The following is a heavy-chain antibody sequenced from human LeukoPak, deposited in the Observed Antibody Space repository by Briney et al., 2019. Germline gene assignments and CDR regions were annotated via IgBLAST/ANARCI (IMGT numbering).Heavy chain of an antibody. CDR1: GXSISSYY. Sequence: SETLSLTCTVSGXSISSYYWSWLRQSPGKGLEWIAYIYNSETTYNPSLKSRVTISVDTSKSQFSLKLSSVTAADTAIYYCAGEVPRGFRFDYWGQGSLVTVSS. J-gene: IGHJ4*02. V-gene: IGHV4-59*08. CDR2: IYNSET. D-gene: IGHD5-12*01. CDR3: AGEVPRGFRFDY.